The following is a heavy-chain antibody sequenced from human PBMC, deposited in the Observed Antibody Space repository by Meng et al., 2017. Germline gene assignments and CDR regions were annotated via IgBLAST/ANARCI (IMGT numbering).Heavy chain of an antibody. D-gene: IGHD3-10*01. CDR1: GGSISSGVYY. CDR3: AREADGSGRLDY. Sequence: QVQLQESRPGLVKPSQTLSHTCSFSGGSISSGVYYWSWVRQHPGMVLEWIGHIHYSGRTYYNPSLESRVIISVDTSKNQFSLKLNSVTAADTAVYYCAREADGSGRLDYWGQGSLVTVS. J-gene: IGHJ4*02. V-gene: IGHV4-31*03. CDR2: IHYSGRT.